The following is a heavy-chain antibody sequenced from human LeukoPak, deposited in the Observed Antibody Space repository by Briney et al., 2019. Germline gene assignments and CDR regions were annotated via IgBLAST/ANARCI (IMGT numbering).Heavy chain of an antibody. CDR2: TSSDLKAN. CDR3: AREGYYGSGSHPTFYFDS. D-gene: IGHD3-10*01. V-gene: IGHV3-30*03. CDR1: GFAFRNYV. J-gene: IGHJ4*02. Sequence: GGSLRLSCAASGFAFRNYVIHWVRQAPGKGPEWVAVTSSDLKANYYADSVKGRFTISRDNSRNTLYLQMKGLRPEDTAIYYCAREGYYGSGSHPTFYFDSWGQGTLVTVSS.